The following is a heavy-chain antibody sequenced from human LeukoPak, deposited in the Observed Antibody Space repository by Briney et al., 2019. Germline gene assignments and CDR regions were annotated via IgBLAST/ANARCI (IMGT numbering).Heavy chain of an antibody. CDR1: GYTFTGYY. CDR3: ARDGDGLNDGFYI. V-gene: IGHV1-2*06. J-gene: IGHJ3*02. D-gene: IGHD5-24*01. CDR2: TNPNTGGT. Sequence: GASVKVSCKASGYTFTGYYMNWVRQAPGQGLEWMGRTNPNTGGTNYAQNFQGSVTMTRDTSITTVYMELSRLRSDDTAVYYGARDGDGLNDGFYISGQRAMCTVSS.